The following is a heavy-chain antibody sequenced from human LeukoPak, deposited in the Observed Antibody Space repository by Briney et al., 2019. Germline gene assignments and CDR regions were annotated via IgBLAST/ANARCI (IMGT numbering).Heavy chain of an antibody. CDR3: AREKKTRFLEWLSNWFDP. CDR1: GGTFSSYA. CDR2: IIPIFGTA. D-gene: IGHD3-3*01. Sequence: SVKVSCKASGGTFSSYAISWVRQAPGQGLEWMGGIIPIFGTANYAQKFQGRVTITADESTSTAYMELSSLRSEDTAVYYCAREKKTRFLEWLSNWFDPWGQGTLVTVSS. V-gene: IGHV1-69*01. J-gene: IGHJ5*02.